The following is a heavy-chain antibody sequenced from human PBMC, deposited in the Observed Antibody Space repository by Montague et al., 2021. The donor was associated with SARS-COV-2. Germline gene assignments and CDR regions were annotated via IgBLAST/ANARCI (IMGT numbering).Heavy chain of an antibody. J-gene: IGHJ4*02. Sequence: SLRLSCAASGFTFSSYEMNWVRQAPGKGREWVSYISSSGSTIYYADSVKGRFTISRDNAKNLLYLQMNSLRAEDTAVYYCAREQPYNWNYDRPHFDYWGQGTLVTISS. D-gene: IGHD1-7*01. CDR3: AREQPYNWNYDRPHFDY. V-gene: IGHV3-48*03. CDR2: ISSSGSTI. CDR1: GFTFSSYE.